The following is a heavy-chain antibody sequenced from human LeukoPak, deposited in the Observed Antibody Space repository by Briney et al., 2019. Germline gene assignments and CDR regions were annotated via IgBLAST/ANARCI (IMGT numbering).Heavy chain of an antibody. J-gene: IGHJ6*02. Sequence: SVKVSCKASGGTFSSYAISWVRQAPGQGLEWMGRIIPILGIANYAQKFQGRVTIIADKSTSTAYMELSSLRSEDTAVYYCARAYRPYYDILTDYYYYGMDVWGQGTTVTVSS. CDR2: IIPILGIA. CDR1: GGTFSSYA. V-gene: IGHV1-69*04. CDR3: ARAYRPYYDILTDYYYYGMDV. D-gene: IGHD3-9*01.